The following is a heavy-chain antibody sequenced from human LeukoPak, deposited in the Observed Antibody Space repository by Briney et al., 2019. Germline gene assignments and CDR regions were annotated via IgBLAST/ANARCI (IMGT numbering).Heavy chain of an antibody. Sequence: ASVKVSCKASGYTFTSYDINWVRQATGQGLEWMGWMNPNSGNTGYAQKFQGRVTMTRDMSTSTVYMELSSLRSEDTAVYYCARGVAGGSSDAFDIWGQGTMVTVSS. J-gene: IGHJ3*02. CDR2: MNPNSGNT. D-gene: IGHD6-19*01. CDR3: ARGVAGGSSDAFDI. V-gene: IGHV1-8*01. CDR1: GYTFTSYD.